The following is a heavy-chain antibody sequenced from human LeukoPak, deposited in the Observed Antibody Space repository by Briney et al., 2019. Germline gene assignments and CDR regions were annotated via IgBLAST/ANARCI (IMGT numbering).Heavy chain of an antibody. D-gene: IGHD6-6*01. CDR1: GYTFTSYG. V-gene: IGHV1-18*01. Sequence: ASVKVSCKASGYTFTSYGISWVRQAPGQGLEWMGWISAYNGNTNYAQKLQGRVTITADESTSTAYMELSSLRSEDTAVYYCARAVAAREYYYYMDVWGKGTTVTVSS. CDR3: ARAVAAREYYYYMDV. J-gene: IGHJ6*03. CDR2: ISAYNGNT.